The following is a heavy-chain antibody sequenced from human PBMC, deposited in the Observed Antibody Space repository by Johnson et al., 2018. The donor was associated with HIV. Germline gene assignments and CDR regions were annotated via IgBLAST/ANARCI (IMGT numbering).Heavy chain of an antibody. Sequence: VQLVESGGGVVQPGGSLRLSCAASGFTFSSYGMHWVRQAPGKGLEWVANIQQDGSEKYYVDSVKGRFTISRDNAKNSLYLQMTSLRQDDTAVYSCYCTDHVGAGSESKGTFDAWGQGTMVTVSS. V-gene: IGHV3-7*03. CDR2: IQQDGSEK. CDR3: YCTDHVGAGSESKGTFDA. CDR1: GFTFSSYG. J-gene: IGHJ3*01. D-gene: IGHD3-10*01.